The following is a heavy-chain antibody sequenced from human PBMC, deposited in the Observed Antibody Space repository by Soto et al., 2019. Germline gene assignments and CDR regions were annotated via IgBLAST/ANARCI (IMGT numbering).Heavy chain of an antibody. J-gene: IGHJ4*02. V-gene: IGHV3-74*01. Sequence: EVQLVESGGDLVQRGGSLRLSCAASGFPFSSYWMHWVRHTPGKGLDWVARISGDGVTTYYADSVTGRFPVSRDNAKNTLSLQISGLRAEDTAVYYCAREYYGLLTGYYTDYWGQGTLVSVSS. D-gene: IGHD3-9*01. CDR3: AREYYGLLTGYYTDY. CDR1: GFPFSSYW. CDR2: ISGDGVTT.